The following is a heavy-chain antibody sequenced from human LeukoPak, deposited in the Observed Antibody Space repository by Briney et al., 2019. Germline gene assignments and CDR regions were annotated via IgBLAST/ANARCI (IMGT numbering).Heavy chain of an antibody. Sequence: PSETLSLTCTVSGRSISSHYWSWIRQPPGKGLEWIGYAYYSGSPNYNPSLKSQVTISVDTSKDQFSLKLSSVTAADTAVYYCARMMGTEEGFDPWGQGTLVTVSS. CDR1: GRSISSHY. J-gene: IGHJ5*02. CDR2: AYYSGSP. D-gene: IGHD2-21*02. V-gene: IGHV4-59*11. CDR3: ARMMGTEEGFDP.